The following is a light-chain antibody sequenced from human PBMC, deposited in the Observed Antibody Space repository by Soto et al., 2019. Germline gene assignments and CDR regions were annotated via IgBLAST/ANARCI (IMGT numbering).Light chain of an antibody. J-gene: IGKJ5*01. CDR1: KSLLHITGETF. CDR3: MQSTQLPPT. Sequence: DVVMTQTQPSLSVAPGQRASISCNPSKSLLHITGETFLFWYLQKPGQSPQLLIYEVSTRVSGVPDRFSGSGSGTDFTREISRVETDDVGIYYCMQSTQLPPTFGQGTRLEIK. CDR2: EVS. V-gene: IGKV2D-29*02.